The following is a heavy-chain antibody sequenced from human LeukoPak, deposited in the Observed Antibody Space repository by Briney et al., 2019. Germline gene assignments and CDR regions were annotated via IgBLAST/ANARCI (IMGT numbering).Heavy chain of an antibody. CDR2: ISAYNGNT. J-gene: IGHJ5*02. CDR3: ARAHKGTYDYVWGSYRYNWFDP. Sequence: RASVKVSCKASGYTFTSYGISWVRQAPGQGLEWMGWISAYNGNTNYAQKLQGRVTMTTDTSTSTAYMELRSLRSDDTAVYYCARAHKGTYDYVWGSYRYNWFDPWGQGTLVTVSS. CDR1: GYTFTSYG. V-gene: IGHV1-18*01. D-gene: IGHD3-16*02.